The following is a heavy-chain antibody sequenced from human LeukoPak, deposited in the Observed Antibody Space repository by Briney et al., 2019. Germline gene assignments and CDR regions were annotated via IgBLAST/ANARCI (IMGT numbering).Heavy chain of an antibody. V-gene: IGHV4-34*01. CDR2: INHSGST. D-gene: IGHD3-3*01. CDR1: GGSFSGYY. Sequence: PSETLSLTCAVYGGSFSGYYWSWIRQPPGKGLEWIGEINHSGSTNYNPSLKSRVTISVDTSKNQFSLKLSSVTAADTALYYCARGLFGVRDYWGQGTLVTVSS. J-gene: IGHJ4*02. CDR3: ARGLFGVRDY.